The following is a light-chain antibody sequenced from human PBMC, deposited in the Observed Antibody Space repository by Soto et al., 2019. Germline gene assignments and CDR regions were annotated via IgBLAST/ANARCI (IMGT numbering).Light chain of an antibody. CDR3: QQYGSSPGT. J-gene: IGKJ1*01. V-gene: IGKV3-20*01. CDR2: AAS. Sequence: PGERATLSCRASQSFRGLLAWYQQKPGQAPRLLIYAASSRATGMPDRFSGSGSGTDFTLTISRLEPEDFAVYYCQQYGSSPGTFGPGTKVDIK. CDR1: QSFRGL.